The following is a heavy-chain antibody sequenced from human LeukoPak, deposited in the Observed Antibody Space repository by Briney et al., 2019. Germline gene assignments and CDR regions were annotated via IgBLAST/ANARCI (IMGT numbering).Heavy chain of an antibody. Sequence: PSETLSLTCAVYGTSFNDYYWSWIRHSPTKGLEWIGEVNPSGSAKYYPSLKSRVSISADKSKNQFFLRLSPVAAADSGVYYCARERASNNLDNWFDPWGQGTQVTVSS. CDR1: GTSFNDYY. J-gene: IGHJ5*02. CDR2: VNPSGSA. CDR3: ARERASNNLDNWFDP. V-gene: IGHV4-34*01.